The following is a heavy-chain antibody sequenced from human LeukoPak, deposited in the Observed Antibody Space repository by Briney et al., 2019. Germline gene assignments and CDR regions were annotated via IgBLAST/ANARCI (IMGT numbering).Heavy chain of an antibody. J-gene: IGHJ6*03. CDR1: GFTFSTYA. CDR3: AKDGSSSGYPYYMDV. Sequence: GGSLRLSCEVSGFTFSTYAMSWVRQAPGKGLEWVSVISGSGGSTYYADSVKGRLTISRDNSKNTLYLQMNSLRAEDTAVYYCAKDGSSSGYPYYMDVWGKGTTVTVSS. D-gene: IGHD5-12*01. V-gene: IGHV3-23*01. CDR2: ISGSGGST.